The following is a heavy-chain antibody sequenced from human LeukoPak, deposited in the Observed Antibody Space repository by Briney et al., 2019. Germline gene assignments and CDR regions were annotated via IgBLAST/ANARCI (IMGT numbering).Heavy chain of an antibody. CDR1: GITFNNYA. D-gene: IGHD6-19*01. CDR3: AKSVGWVKYYFDY. Sequence: GGSLRLSCAASGITFNNYAMSWVRQAPGKGLEWVSDISGSGGVTHYADSVKGRFTISRDNSKNTLYLQMNSLRAEDTAVYYCAKSVGWVKYYFDYWGQGTLVTVSP. V-gene: IGHV3-23*01. J-gene: IGHJ4*02. CDR2: ISGSGGVT.